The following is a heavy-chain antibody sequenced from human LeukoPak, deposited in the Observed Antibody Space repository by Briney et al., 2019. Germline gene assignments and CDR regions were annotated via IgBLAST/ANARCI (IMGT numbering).Heavy chain of an antibody. D-gene: IGHD4-23*01. CDR2: IIPIFGTA. V-gene: IGHV1-69*05. Sequence: SVKVSCKASGGSFSSYAISWVRQAPGQGLEWMGGIIPIFGTASYAQKFQGRVTMTRDMSTSTVYMELSSLRSEDTAVYYCARDGGRATNWFDPWGQGTLVTVSS. CDR1: GGSFSSYA. CDR3: ARDGGRATNWFDP. J-gene: IGHJ5*02.